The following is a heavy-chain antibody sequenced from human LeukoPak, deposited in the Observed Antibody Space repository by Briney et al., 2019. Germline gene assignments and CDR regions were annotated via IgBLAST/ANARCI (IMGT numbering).Heavy chain of an antibody. CDR3: ARLRGARMATFPFDY. CDR2: IKQDGSEK. D-gene: IGHD5-24*01. Sequence: PGGSLRLSCAASGFTFSSYWMSWVRQAPGKGLEWVATIKQDGSEKYYVDSVKGRFTISRDNAKNSLYLQMNSLRAEDTAVYYCARLRGARMATFPFDYWGQGTLVTVSS. J-gene: IGHJ4*02. CDR1: GFTFSSYW. V-gene: IGHV3-7*01.